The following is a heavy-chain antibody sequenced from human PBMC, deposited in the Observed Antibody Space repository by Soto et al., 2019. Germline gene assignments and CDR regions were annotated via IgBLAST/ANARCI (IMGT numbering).Heavy chain of an antibody. J-gene: IGHJ6*02. D-gene: IGHD3-10*01. CDR2: IGTAGDT. V-gene: IGHV3-13*04. CDR3: ARASSSLFGYYYGMDV. Sequence: PGGSLRLSCAASGFTFSSYDMHWVRQATGKGLEWVSAIGTAGDTYYPGSVKGRFTISRENAKNSLYLQMNSLRAGDTAVYYCARASSSLFGYYYGMDVWGQGTTVTVSS. CDR1: GFTFSSYD.